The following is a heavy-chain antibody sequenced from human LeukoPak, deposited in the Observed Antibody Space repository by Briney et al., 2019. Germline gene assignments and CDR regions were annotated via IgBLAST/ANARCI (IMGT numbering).Heavy chain of an antibody. V-gene: IGHV3-74*01. D-gene: IGHD4-17*01. CDR3: ARQIGDYEDY. CDR1: GFTFSSYW. Sequence: GGSLRLSCAASGFTFSSYWMHWVRQAPGKGLVWVSRINSDGSSTNYADSVKGRFTISRDNAKNTLYLQMNSLRADDTAVYYYARQIGDYEDYWGQGTLVTVSS. CDR2: INSDGSST. J-gene: IGHJ4*02.